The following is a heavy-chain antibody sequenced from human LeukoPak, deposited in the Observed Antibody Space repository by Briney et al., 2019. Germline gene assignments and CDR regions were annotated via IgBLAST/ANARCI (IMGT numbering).Heavy chain of an antibody. CDR1: GFTFSSYG. D-gene: IGHD1-26*01. V-gene: IGHV3-30*18. CDR2: ISYDGSNK. J-gene: IGHJ4*02. Sequence: GGSLRLSCAASGFTFSSYGMHWVRQAPGKGLEWVAVISYDGSNKYYADSVKGRFTLSRDNSKNTLYLQMNSLRAEDTAVYYCAKGTSGVGANSGFDYWGQGTLVTVSS. CDR3: AKGTSGVGANSGFDY.